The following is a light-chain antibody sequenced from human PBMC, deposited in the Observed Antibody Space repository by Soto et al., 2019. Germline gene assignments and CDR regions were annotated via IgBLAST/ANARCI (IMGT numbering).Light chain of an antibody. CDR2: KAS. V-gene: IGKV1-5*03. Sequence: DIQMTQSPSTLSASVGDRVTITCRASQSISDWLAWYQQKPGKAPKLLIYKASSLESGVPSRFSGSGSWTDFTLTISSLQPDDFATYYCQQYNSYSRTFGQGTKVE. CDR1: QSISDW. J-gene: IGKJ1*01. CDR3: QQYNSYSRT.